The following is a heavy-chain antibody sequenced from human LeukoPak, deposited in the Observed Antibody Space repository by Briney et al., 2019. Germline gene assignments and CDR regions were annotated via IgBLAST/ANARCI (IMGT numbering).Heavy chain of an antibody. CDR2: IWSDATSQ. J-gene: IGHJ4*02. CDR1: GFTFSHFD. V-gene: IGHV3-30*02. CDR3: AKDAQGGFDYSNSLEY. Sequence: GGSLTLSCEASGFTFSHFDMHWVRQAPGKGLEWVADIWSDATSQYYADSVKGRFTISRDNFKRTVSLEMNSLRGEDTAVYYCAKDAQGGFDYSNSLEYWGQGSLVIVSS. D-gene: IGHD4-11*01.